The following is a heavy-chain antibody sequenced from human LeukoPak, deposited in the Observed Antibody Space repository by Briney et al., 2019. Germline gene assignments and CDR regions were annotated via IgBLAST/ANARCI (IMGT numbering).Heavy chain of an antibody. Sequence: PGMSLRLSCAASGFTFSNYAMNWVRQTPGKGLEWVSSIIGSGGDTYYAESVRGRFTISRDNSKNTLFLQMNSLRADDTAVYYCAKTDRASSHFDLFDYWGQGTLVTVSS. D-gene: IGHD6-6*01. CDR1: GFTFSNYA. CDR3: AKTDRASSHFDLFDY. V-gene: IGHV3-23*01. J-gene: IGHJ4*02. CDR2: IIGSGGDT.